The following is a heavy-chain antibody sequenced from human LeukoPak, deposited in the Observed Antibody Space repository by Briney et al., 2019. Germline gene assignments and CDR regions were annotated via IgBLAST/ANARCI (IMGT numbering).Heavy chain of an antibody. CDR3: ARHPVDYCSSTSCYISWFDP. Sequence: PSETLSLTCTVSGGSISGSSYYWGWIRQPPGKGLEWIGSIYYSGSTYYNPSLKSRVTISVDTSKNQFSLKLSSVTAADTAVYYCARHPVDYCSSTSCYISWFDPWGQGTLVTVSS. V-gene: IGHV4-39*01. D-gene: IGHD2-2*02. CDR2: IYYSGST. CDR1: GGSISGSSYY. J-gene: IGHJ5*02.